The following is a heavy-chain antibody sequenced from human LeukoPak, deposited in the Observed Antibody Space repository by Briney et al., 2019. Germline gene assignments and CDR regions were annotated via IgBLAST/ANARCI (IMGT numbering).Heavy chain of an antibody. Sequence: PGGSLRLSCTASGFTFGDYAMSWFRQAPGKGLEWVGFIRSKAYGGTTEYAASVKGRFTISRDDSKSIAYLQMNSLKTEDTAVYYCTRVHSSRTFDYWSQGTLVTVSS. D-gene: IGHD6-13*01. CDR1: GFTFGDYA. CDR3: TRVHSSRTFDY. J-gene: IGHJ4*02. CDR2: IRSKAYGGTT. V-gene: IGHV3-49*03.